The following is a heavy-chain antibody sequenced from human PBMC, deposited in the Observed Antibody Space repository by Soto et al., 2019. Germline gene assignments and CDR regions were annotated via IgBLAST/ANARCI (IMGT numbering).Heavy chain of an antibody. CDR1: GYTFTKYG. V-gene: IGHV1-18*01. J-gene: IGHJ6*02. CDR2: ISINHRNT. CDR3: ARGGYCSSTSCYQVYYYGMDV. D-gene: IGHD2-2*03. Sequence: ASVKVSCKASGYTFTKYGISWVRQAPGQGLEWMGWISINHRNTNYAQNLQGRVTMTIDTYTSTAYMELRNLRYDDTAVYFCARGGYCSSTSCYQVYYYGMDVWGQGTTVTVSS.